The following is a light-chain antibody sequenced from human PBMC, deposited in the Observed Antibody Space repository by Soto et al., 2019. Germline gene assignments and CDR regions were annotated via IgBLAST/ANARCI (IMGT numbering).Light chain of an antibody. V-gene: IGKV3-20*01. J-gene: IGKJ1*01. CDR2: GAY. CDR1: QIVSSSS. Sequence: EIVLTQSPGTLSLSPGERATLSCRASQIVSSSSLAWYQQKPGQAPRLLIFGAYSRATGIPDRFSGSGSGTDFILTISRLEPEDFAVYYCQHYGGSSTFGQGTKVEIK. CDR3: QHYGGSST.